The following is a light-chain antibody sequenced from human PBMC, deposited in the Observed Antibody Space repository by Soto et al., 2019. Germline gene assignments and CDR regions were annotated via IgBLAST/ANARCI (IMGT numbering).Light chain of an antibody. CDR2: GES. CDR3: QQYNNGLT. CDR1: QSVASN. Sequence: EIVMTQSPATLSVSPGERATLSCRASQSVASNLAWSQQKPGQAPRLLIYGESTRATYMPARFSGSGSGTEFTLTISSLQSEDFAVYYCQQYNNGLTFGGGTKVEI. J-gene: IGKJ4*01. V-gene: IGKV3-15*01.